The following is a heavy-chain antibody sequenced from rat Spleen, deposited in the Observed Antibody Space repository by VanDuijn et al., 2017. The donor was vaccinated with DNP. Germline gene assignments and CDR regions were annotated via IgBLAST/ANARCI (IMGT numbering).Heavy chain of an antibody. CDR1: GFSLTNYH. CDR2: IWTGGNT. V-gene: IGHV2-43*01. J-gene: IGHJ4*01. CDR3: SREGQPYYSMDA. D-gene: IGHD1-12*01. Sequence: QVQLKESGPGLVQPSQTLSLACTVSGFSLTNYHVHWVRQPSGKGLEWMGVIWTGGNTEYNSALKSRLSISRDTSKNQVFLKMNSLQIEDTAIYFCSREGQPYYSMDAWGQGTSVTVSS.